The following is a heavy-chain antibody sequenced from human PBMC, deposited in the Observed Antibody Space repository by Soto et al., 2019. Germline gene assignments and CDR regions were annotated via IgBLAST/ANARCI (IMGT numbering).Heavy chain of an antibody. CDR1: GFTFTSSA. Sequence: QMQLVQSGPEVKKPGTSVKVSCKASGFTFTSSAVQWVRQARGQRLEWIGWIVVGSGNTNYAQKFQERVTITRDMFTSTAYLELSSLRSEDTAVYYCAAALYSSRSGFDPWGQGTLVTVSS. V-gene: IGHV1-58*01. J-gene: IGHJ5*02. CDR3: AAALYSSRSGFDP. D-gene: IGHD6-13*01. CDR2: IVVGSGNT.